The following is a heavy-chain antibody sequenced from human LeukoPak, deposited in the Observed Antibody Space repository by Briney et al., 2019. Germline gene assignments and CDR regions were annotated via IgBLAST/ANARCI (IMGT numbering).Heavy chain of an antibody. V-gene: IGHV4-38-2*02. D-gene: IGHD1-1*01. Sequence: SETLSLTCTVSGYSISSGYYWGWIRQPPGKGLGWIGSIYHSGSTYYTPSLKRRVTISVDTSKNQCSLKLSSVTAADTAVYYCARVGRTPQGWWFDPWGQGTLVTVSS. CDR2: IYHSGST. CDR1: GYSISSGYY. CDR3: ARVGRTPQGWWFDP. J-gene: IGHJ5*02.